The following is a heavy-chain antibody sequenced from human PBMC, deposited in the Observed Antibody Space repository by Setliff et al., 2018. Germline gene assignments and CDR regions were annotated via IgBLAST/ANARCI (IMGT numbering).Heavy chain of an antibody. J-gene: IGHJ3*01. CDR2: ISAGGSRT. Sequence: GGSLRLSCAASGFTFSSFAMNWVRQAPGKGLEWVSFISAGGSRTYYADSVKGRVTISRDNSKNTLHLQMSSLRAEDTAIYYCARDTSGRDALDVWGQGTTVTVSS. CDR3: ARDTSGRDALDV. D-gene: IGHD3-10*01. V-gene: IGHV3-23*01. CDR1: GFTFSSFA.